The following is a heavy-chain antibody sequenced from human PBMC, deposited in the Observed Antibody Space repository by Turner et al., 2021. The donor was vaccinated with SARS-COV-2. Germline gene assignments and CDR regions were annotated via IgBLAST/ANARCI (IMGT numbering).Heavy chain of an antibody. Sequence: EVQLVESGGGLVQPGGSLSLSCAASGFTLSTYSMSWVRQAPGKGPEWVSYISGTTTTIYYADSVKGRCTISRDNAKNSIYLQMNNLRAEDTAMYYCAREHYDFWGGYFYWGQGTLVTVSS. J-gene: IGHJ4*02. CDR2: ISGTTTTI. CDR3: AREHYDFWGGYFY. V-gene: IGHV3-48*01. CDR1: GFTLSTYS. D-gene: IGHD3-3*01.